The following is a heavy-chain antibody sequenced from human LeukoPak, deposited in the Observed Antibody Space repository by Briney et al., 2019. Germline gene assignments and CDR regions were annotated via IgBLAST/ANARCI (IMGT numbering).Heavy chain of an antibody. CDR1: GFTLSSYG. CDR2: ISGSGGST. J-gene: IGHJ3*02. CDR3: ARRGELLLGAFDI. D-gene: IGHD1-26*01. Sequence: GGSLRLSCAASGFTLSSYGMSWVRQAPGKGLEWVSAISGSGGSTYYADSVKGRFTISRDNSKNTLYLQMNSLRAEDTAVYYCARRGELLLGAFDIWGQGTMVTVSS. V-gene: IGHV3-23*01.